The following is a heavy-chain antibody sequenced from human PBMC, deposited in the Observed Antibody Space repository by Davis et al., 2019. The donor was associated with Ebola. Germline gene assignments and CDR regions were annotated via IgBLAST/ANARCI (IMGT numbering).Heavy chain of an antibody. CDR3: ARYLAALGLFDY. J-gene: IGHJ4*02. V-gene: IGHV1-46*01. CDR1: GYTFTGYY. Sequence: ASVKVSCKASGYTFTGYYMHWVRQAPGQGLEWMGWINPSGGSTSYAQKFQGRVTMTRDTSTSTVYMELSSLRSEDTAVYYCARYLAALGLFDYWGQGTLVTVSS. D-gene: IGHD6-13*01. CDR2: INPSGGST.